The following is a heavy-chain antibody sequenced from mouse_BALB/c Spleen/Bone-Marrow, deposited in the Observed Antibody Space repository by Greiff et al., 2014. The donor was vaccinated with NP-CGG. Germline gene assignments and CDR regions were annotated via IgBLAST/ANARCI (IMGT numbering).Heavy chain of an antibody. CDR1: GYTFTDYE. V-gene: IGHV1-15*01. D-gene: IGHD2-14*01. Sequence: QVQLQQPGAELVRPGASVTLSCRASGYTFTDYEMHWVKQTPVHGLEWIGAIDPETTGTACNQKFKGKATLIADKSSSTAYMELRSLTSEDSAVYYCTRREAYYRYDGDLDYWGQGTTLTVSS. CDR2: IDPETTGT. CDR3: TRREAYYRYDGDLDY. J-gene: IGHJ2*01.